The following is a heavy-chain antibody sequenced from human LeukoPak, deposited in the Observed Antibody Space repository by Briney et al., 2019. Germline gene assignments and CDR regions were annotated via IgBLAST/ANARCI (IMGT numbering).Heavy chain of an antibody. CDR1: GFIFSSYS. CDR2: SSNGGST. Sequence: GGSLRLSCTASGFIFSSYSMHWVRQAPGKGLEFSSNGGSTFYANSVKGRFTISRDTPKNTLYLQMGSLRAEDMAVYYCARVGDFSVAAFDIWGQGTMVTVSS. CDR3: ARVGDFSVAAFDI. J-gene: IGHJ3*02. V-gene: IGHV3-64*01. D-gene: IGHD3-16*01.